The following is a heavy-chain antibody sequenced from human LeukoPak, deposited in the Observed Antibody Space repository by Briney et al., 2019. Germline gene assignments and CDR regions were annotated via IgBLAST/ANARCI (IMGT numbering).Heavy chain of an antibody. J-gene: IGHJ4*02. V-gene: IGHV2-70*01. D-gene: IGHD3-16*02. CDR1: GFSLSTRGMC. CDR3: AWIRGYDYVWGSYRSYYFDY. CDR2: IEWDDDK. Sequence: SGPALVKPTQTLTLTCTFSGFSLSTRGMCVSWIRQPPGKALEWLAHIEWDDDKYYSTSLKTRLTISKDTSKNQVVLIMTNMDPVDTATYYCAWIRGYDYVWGSYRSYYFDYWGQGTLVTVSS.